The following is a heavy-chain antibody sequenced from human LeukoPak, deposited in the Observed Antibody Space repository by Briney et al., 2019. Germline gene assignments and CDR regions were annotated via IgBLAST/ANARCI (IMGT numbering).Heavy chain of an antibody. V-gene: IGHV3-74*01. D-gene: IGHD5-18*01. CDR2: INGDGSTT. Sequence: GGSLRLSCAASGFTFSIYWMHWVRQAPGEGLVWVPRINGDGSTTNYADSVKGRFTFSRDNSKNTLYLQMSSLRAEDTGVYYCARGSYGYGIYQYYMDVWGKGTTVTVSS. CDR1: GFTFSIYW. J-gene: IGHJ6*03. CDR3: ARGSYGYGIYQYYMDV.